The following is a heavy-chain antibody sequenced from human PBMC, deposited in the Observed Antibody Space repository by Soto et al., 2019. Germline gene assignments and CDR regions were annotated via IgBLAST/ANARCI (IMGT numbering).Heavy chain of an antibody. J-gene: IGHJ4*02. D-gene: IGHD6-6*01. CDR2: IYYSGST. Sequence: SETLSLTCTFSGGSISSGGYYWSWIRQHPGKGLEWIGYIYYSGSTYYNPSLKSRVTISVDTSKNQFSLKLSSVTAADTAVYYCARSRPRNYFDYWGQGTLVTVSS. CDR1: GGSISSGGYY. V-gene: IGHV4-31*03. CDR3: ARSRPRNYFDY.